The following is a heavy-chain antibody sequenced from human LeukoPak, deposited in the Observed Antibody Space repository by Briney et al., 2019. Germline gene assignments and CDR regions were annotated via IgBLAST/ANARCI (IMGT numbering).Heavy chain of an antibody. CDR2: IYTSGST. D-gene: IGHD1-26*01. J-gene: IGHJ5*02. CDR3: ARGGNYWPQWWFDP. CDR1: GGSISSGSYY. Sequence: ASETLSLTCTVSGGSISSGSYYWSWIRQPAGKGLEWIGRIYTSGSTNYNPSLKSRVTMSVDTSKNQFSLELNSVTPADTAVYYCARGGNYWPQWWFDPWGRGTLVSVSS. V-gene: IGHV4-61*02.